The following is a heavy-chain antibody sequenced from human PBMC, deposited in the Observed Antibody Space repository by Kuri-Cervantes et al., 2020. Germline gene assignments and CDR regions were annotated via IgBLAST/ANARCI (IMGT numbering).Heavy chain of an antibody. Sequence: SETLSLTCTVSGGSINSISYYWGCIRQPPGKGLEWIGNIYYSGSTYYNPPPKSRVTISVATSKNQFSLKLCSVTAADTAVYYCARGGPREAASRGGARFDPWGQGTLVTVSS. D-gene: IGHD6-13*01. CDR3: ARGGPREAASRGGARFDP. CDR2: IYYSGST. J-gene: IGHJ5*02. CDR1: GGSINSISYY. V-gene: IGHV4-39*01.